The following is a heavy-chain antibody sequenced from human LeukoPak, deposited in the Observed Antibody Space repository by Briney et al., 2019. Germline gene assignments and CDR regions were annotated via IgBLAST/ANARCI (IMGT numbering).Heavy chain of an antibody. V-gene: IGHV1-3*01. D-gene: IGHD3-22*01. Sequence: GASVKVSCTASGYTFTSYAMHWVRQAPGQRLEWMGWINAGNGNTKYSQKFQGRVTITRDTSASTAYMELSSLRSEDTAVYYCASYYYDSSGYYYLSYWGQGTLVTVSS. CDR1: GYTFTSYA. CDR3: ASYYYDSSGYYYLSY. J-gene: IGHJ4*02. CDR2: INAGNGNT.